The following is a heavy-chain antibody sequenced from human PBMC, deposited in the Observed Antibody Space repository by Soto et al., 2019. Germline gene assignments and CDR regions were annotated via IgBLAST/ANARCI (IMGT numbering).Heavy chain of an antibody. CDR3: WEPQYLGKPLDP. J-gene: IGHJ5*02. Sequence: PGESLKISCAASGFTFSNYWMSWVRQAPGKGLEWVANIKEDGSQTNYVDSVRGRFTISRDNAKNSLYLQMSSLRVDDTAVYYCWEPQYLGKPLDPRDHGPLVTVYS. CDR2: IKEDGSQT. V-gene: IGHV3-7*03. CDR1: GFTFSNYW. D-gene: IGHD3-16*01.